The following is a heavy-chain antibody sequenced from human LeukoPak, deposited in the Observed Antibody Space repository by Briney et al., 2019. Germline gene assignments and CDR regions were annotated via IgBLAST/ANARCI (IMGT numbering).Heavy chain of an antibody. Sequence: GASVHVSYKASGYTVTRYGIMWVGQAPGQGGEGMGWISAYNGNTNYAQKLQGRVTMTTDTSTSTAYMELRSLRSDDTAVYYCARDVGSGYDPSLIFDYWGQGTLVTVSS. CDR3: ARDVGSGYDPSLIFDY. D-gene: IGHD5-12*01. J-gene: IGHJ4*02. CDR2: ISAYNGNT. V-gene: IGHV1-18*01. CDR1: GYTVTRYG.